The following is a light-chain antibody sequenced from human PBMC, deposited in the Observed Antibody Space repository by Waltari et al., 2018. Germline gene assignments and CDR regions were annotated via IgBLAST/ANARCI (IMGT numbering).Light chain of an antibody. J-gene: IGLJ1*01. CDR2: EFS. Sequence: QSALTQPASVSGSPGQSITISCTGTSSAFGGYNYVSWYQQHPGKAPKLMIYEFSNRPSGFSNRFSGSKSCNTASLTISGLQAEDEADYSCSSYTSSSTPYVFGTGTKVTVL. V-gene: IGLV2-14*01. CDR1: SSAFGGYNY. CDR3: SSYTSSSTPYV.